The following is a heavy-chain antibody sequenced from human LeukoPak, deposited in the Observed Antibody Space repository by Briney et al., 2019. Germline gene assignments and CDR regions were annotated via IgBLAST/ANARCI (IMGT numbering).Heavy chain of an antibody. CDR1: GDFINSLDL. Sequence: SGTLSLTCTVSGDFINSLDLWSWVRQPPGKGLEWIGEMYLSGTTHSNPSVKSRVTISIDKSKNQFFLNLSSVTAADTAVYYCAGLVGRYSSGLYYYYFDYWGQGTLVTVSS. J-gene: IGHJ4*02. V-gene: IGHV4-4*02. CDR2: MYLSGTT. D-gene: IGHD3-22*01. CDR3: AGLVGRYSSGLYYYYFDY.